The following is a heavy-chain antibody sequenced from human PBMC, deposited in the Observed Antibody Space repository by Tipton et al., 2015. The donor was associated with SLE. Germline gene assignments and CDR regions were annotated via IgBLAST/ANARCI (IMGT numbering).Heavy chain of an antibody. J-gene: IGHJ4*02. CDR3: ARAGRDGYNFY. Sequence: SLRLSCAASGFTFSSYEMNWVRQAPGKGLEWVSYISSSGSTIYYADSVKGRFTISRDNAKNSLYLQMNSLRAEDTAVYYCARAGRDGYNFYWGQGTLVTVSS. D-gene: IGHD5-24*01. V-gene: IGHV3-48*03. CDR2: ISSSGSTI. CDR1: GFTFSSYE.